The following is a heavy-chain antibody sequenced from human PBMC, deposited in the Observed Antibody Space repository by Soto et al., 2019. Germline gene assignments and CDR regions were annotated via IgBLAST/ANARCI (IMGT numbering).Heavy chain of an antibody. CDR2: INHSGST. Sequence: TLSLTCAVYGGSFSGYYWSWIRQPPGKGLEWIGEINHSGSTNYNPSLKSRVTISVDTSKNQFSLKLSSVTAADTAVYYCARGFRYYGSGTLDYWGQGTLVTVSS. CDR1: GGSFSGYY. CDR3: ARGFRYYGSGTLDY. J-gene: IGHJ4*02. V-gene: IGHV4-34*01. D-gene: IGHD3-10*01.